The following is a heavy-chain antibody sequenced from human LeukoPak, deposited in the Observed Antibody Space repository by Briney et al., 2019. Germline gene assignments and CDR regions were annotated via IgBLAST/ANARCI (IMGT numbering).Heavy chain of an antibody. V-gene: IGHV3-23*01. D-gene: IGHD6-6*01. CDR3: AKWKYSNSGIDDY. J-gene: IGHJ4*02. CDR2: ISGSGDNT. Sequence: GGSLRLSCVASGFTFSSYAMSWVRQVPGKGLEWVSVISGSGDNTYYTDSVKGRFTTSRDNSKNMLYLQMNSLRAEDTAVYYCAKWKYSNSGIDDYWGQGTLVTVSS. CDR1: GFTFSSYA.